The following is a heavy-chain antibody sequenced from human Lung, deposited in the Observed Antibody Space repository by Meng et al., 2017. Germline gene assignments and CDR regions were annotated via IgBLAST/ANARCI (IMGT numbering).Heavy chain of an antibody. J-gene: IGHJ4*02. D-gene: IGHD6-6*01. CDR2: VSGSDDIA. CDR1: GFTFSGYA. CDR3: AKDLGASSSYYFDY. Sequence: EVQLLESGGGWVQPGGSVRLSCVASGFTFSGYAMTWVRQAPGKGLEWVSSVSGSDDIAYYGDSVKGRVTISRDNSKNTLYLQMNSLRAEDTAVYFCAKDLGASSSYYFDYWGQGTLVTVSS. V-gene: IGHV3-23*01.